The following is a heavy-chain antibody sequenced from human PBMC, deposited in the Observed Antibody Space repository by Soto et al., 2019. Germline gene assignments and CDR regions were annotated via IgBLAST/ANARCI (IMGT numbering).Heavy chain of an antibody. Sequence: GGSLRLSCAASGFTFISYGIHWFRHSPGKGLEWVAVIWYDGSNKYYADSVKGRFTISRDNSKNTLYLQMNSLRAEDTAVYYCARDYGGYDEDGMDVWGQGTTVTVSS. CDR2: IWYDGSNK. V-gene: IGHV3-33*01. CDR3: ARDYGGYDEDGMDV. J-gene: IGHJ6*02. D-gene: IGHD5-12*01. CDR1: GFTFISYG.